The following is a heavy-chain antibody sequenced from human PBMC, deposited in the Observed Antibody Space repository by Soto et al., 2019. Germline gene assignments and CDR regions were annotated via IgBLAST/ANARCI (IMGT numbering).Heavy chain of an antibody. V-gene: IGHV1-18*01. CDR1: AYTSTLYG. D-gene: IGHD6-19*01. CDR3: ATALGTSGWFDY. Sequence: QVHLVQSGAEVKRPGASVKVSCKASAYTSTLYGITWVRQAPVQGLEWMGWIRAHNGETKFALKFQDRVTMTTDPSSSTVFMDLRTLTSGDTAVYYCATALGTSGWFDYWGQGTLVTVPS. CDR2: IRAHNGET. J-gene: IGHJ4*02.